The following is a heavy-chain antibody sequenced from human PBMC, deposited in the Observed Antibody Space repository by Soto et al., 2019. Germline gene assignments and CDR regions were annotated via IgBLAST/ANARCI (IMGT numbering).Heavy chain of an antibody. Sequence: PSETLSLIRAVHECTIDRNDMSYIRQPPGKGLVWIGYVYYSGSTNYNPSLKSRVTMSVDTPKNQFSLKVSSVTAADTAVYYCARTGVDFYFDFWGQGTLVTVS. J-gene: IGHJ4*02. D-gene: IGHD3-10*01. V-gene: IGHV4-59*01. CDR3: ARTGVDFYFDF. CDR2: VYYSGST. CDR1: ECTIDRND.